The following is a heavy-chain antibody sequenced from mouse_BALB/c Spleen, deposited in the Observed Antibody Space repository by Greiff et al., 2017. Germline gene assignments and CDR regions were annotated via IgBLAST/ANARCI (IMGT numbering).Heavy chain of an antibody. Sequence: EVKLMESGPGLVKPSQSLSLTCTVTGYSITSDYAWNWIRQFPGNKLEWMGYISYSGSTSYNPSLKSRISITRDTSKNQFFLQLNSVTTEDTATYYCARLDYGSSPSYAMDYWGQGTSVTVSS. CDR1: GYSITSDYA. D-gene: IGHD1-1*01. J-gene: IGHJ4*01. CDR2: ISYSGST. V-gene: IGHV3-2*02. CDR3: ARLDYGSSPSYAMDY.